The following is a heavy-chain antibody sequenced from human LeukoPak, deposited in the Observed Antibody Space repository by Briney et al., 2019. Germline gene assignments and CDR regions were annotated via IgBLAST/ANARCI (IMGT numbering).Heavy chain of an antibody. CDR3: ARAPRCTMVLDY. CDR2: ITSSSSYI. D-gene: IGHD3-10*01. CDR1: GFTFSSYS. V-gene: IGHV3-21*01. J-gene: IGHJ4*02. Sequence: GGSLRLSCAASGFTFSSYSMNWVRQAPGKGLEWVSSITSSSSYIYYADSVKSRFTLSTDNAKNSLYLQMNSLRAGETAVYYCARAPRCTMVLDYWGQGTLVTVSS.